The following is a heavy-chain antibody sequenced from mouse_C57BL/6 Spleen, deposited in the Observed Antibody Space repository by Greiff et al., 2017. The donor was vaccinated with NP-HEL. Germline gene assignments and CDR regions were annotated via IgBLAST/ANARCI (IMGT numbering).Heavy chain of an antibody. CDR3: RSMGREYFDY. CDR1: GYTFTDYE. D-gene: IGHD4-1*01. Sequence: VQLQQSGAELVRPGASVTLSCKASGYTFTDYEMHWVKQTPVHGLEWIGAIDPETGGTAYNQKFKGKAILTADKSSSTAYMELRRLTSEDSDVYYSRSMGREYFDYWGQGTTLTVSS. V-gene: IGHV1-15*01. CDR2: IDPETGGT. J-gene: IGHJ2*01.